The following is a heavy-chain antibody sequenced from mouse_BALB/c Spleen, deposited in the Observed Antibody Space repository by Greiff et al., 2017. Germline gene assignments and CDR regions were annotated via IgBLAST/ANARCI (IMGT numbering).Heavy chain of an antibody. J-gene: IGHJ2*01. CDR3: ARYYGSSYYYIDY. V-gene: IGHV1-7*01. CDR2: INPSTGYT. D-gene: IGHD1-1*01. CDR1: GYTFTSYW. Sequence: QVQLQQSGAELAKPGASVKMSCKASGYTFTSYWMHWVKQRPGQGLEWIGYINPSTGYTEYNPKFKDKATFTSDKSSSTAYMQLSSLTSEDSAVYYFARYYGSSYYYIDYWGQGTTLTVSS.